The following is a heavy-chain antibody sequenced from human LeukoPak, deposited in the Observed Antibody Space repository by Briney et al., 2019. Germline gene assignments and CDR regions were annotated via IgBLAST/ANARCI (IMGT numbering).Heavy chain of an antibody. V-gene: IGHV3-74*01. J-gene: IGHJ4*02. CDR2: INGDGSST. Sequence: GGSLRLSCAASGFTFSNYWMHWVRQAPGKGLVWVSRINGDGSSTNYADSVKGRFTISRDNAKNKVYLQMSGLRAEDTAVYYCVRLLDRDLWGQGTLVTVSS. CDR3: VRLLDRDL. D-gene: IGHD3/OR15-3a*01. CDR1: GFTFSNYW.